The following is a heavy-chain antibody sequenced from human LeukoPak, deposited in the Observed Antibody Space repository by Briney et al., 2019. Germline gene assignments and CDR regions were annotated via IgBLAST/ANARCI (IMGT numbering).Heavy chain of an antibody. CDR1: GGSISSGGYY. D-gene: IGHD6-19*01. J-gene: IGHJ4*02. Sequence: SQTLSLTCTVSGGSISSGGYYWRWIRQHPGKGLEWIGYIYYSGSTYYNPSLKSRVTISVDTSKNQFSLKLSSVTAADTAVYYCARSPGIAVVDYWGQGTLVTVSS. V-gene: IGHV4-31*03. CDR3: ARSPGIAVVDY. CDR2: IYYSGST.